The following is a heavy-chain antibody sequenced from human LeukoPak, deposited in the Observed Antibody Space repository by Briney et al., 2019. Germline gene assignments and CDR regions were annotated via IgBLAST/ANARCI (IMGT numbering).Heavy chain of an antibody. V-gene: IGHV3-11*01. CDR2: ISGSGDSK. Sequence: PGGSLRLSCAASGFTFSDYYMTWIRQAPGKGLEWLSYISGSGDSKFYADSVKGRFTISRDNAKNSLCLQMNSLRAEDTAVYYCARRTYSNYFFDYWGQGTLVTVSS. D-gene: IGHD4-11*01. J-gene: IGHJ4*02. CDR1: GFTFSDYY. CDR3: ARRTYSNYFFDY.